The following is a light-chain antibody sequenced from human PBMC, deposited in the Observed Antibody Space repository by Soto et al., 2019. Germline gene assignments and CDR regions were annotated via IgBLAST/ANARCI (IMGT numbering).Light chain of an antibody. CDR1: QSVSSSF. V-gene: IGKV3-20*01. Sequence: EIVLTQSPGTLSLSPGERATLSCRASQSVSSSFLAWYQQKPGQAPRLLIYGASSRATGIPDRFSGSGSGTDLTLTISGLEPEDFAVYYCQQYGSSPWTFGQGTKVELK. J-gene: IGKJ1*01. CDR2: GAS. CDR3: QQYGSSPWT.